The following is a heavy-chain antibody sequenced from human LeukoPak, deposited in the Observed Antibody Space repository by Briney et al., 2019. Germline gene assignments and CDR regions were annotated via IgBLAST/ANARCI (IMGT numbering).Heavy chain of an antibody. CDR3: ARDFTAATTVTTGYNWFDP. D-gene: IGHD4-17*01. J-gene: IGHJ5*02. Sequence: ASVKVSCKASGYTFTGYYMHWVRQAPGQGLEWMGWINPNSGGTNYAQKFQGRVTMTRDTCISTAYMELSRLRSDDTAVYYCARDFTAATTVTTGYNWFDPWGQGTLVTVSS. CDR1: GYTFTGYY. V-gene: IGHV1-2*02. CDR2: INPNSGGT.